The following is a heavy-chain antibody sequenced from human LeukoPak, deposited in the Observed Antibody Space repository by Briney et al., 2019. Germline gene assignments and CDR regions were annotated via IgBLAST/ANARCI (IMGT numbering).Heavy chain of an antibody. Sequence: GASVRVSSTVSGYTFTVYYMNWVRQAPGQGREWMGWINPNSGGTNYAQKFQGSVTMTRDTSIRTAYMELSRLRSDDAAVYYCARAVAVDTAMVNWGQGTLVAVAS. CDR3: ARAVAVDTAMVN. D-gene: IGHD5-18*01. CDR2: INPNSGGT. CDR1: GYTFTVYY. J-gene: IGHJ4*02. V-gene: IGHV1-2*02.